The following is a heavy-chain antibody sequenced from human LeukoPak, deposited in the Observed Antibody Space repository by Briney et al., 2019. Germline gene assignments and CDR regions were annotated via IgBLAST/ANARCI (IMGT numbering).Heavy chain of an antibody. V-gene: IGHV3-23*01. CDR1: GGSISSYY. J-gene: IGHJ4*02. CDR3: AKMTTVVTPFDY. Sequence: PSETLSLTCTVSGGSISSYYWSWVRQAPGKGLEWVSAISGSGGSTYYADSVKGRFTISRDNSKNTLYLQMNSLRAEDTAVYYCAKMTTVVTPFDYWGQGTLVTVSS. D-gene: IGHD4-23*01. CDR2: ISGSGGST.